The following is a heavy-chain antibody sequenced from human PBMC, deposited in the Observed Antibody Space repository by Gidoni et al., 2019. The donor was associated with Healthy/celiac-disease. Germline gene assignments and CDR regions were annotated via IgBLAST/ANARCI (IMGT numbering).Heavy chain of an antibody. CDR1: GFTFSSYS. CDR3: ASDVSVGAEDY. CDR2: ISSSSSYI. J-gene: IGHJ4*02. D-gene: IGHD1-26*01. Sequence: EVQLVESGGGLVKPGGSLRLSCPASGFTFSSYSMNWVRQAPGKGLEWVSSISSSSSYIYYADSVKGRFTISRDNAKNSLYLQMNSLRAEDTAVYYCASDVSVGAEDYWGQGTLVTVSS. V-gene: IGHV3-21*01.